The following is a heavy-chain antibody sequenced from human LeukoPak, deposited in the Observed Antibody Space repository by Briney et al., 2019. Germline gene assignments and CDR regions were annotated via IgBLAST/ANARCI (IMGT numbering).Heavy chain of an antibody. CDR2: INSDGSST. V-gene: IGHV3-74*01. CDR3: ARKPAPAD. Sequence: GGSLRLSCATSGFTFRIFWMHWVRRVPGKGLVWVSRINSDGSSTSYADSVKGRFTISRDNAKNTLYLQMNSLRVEDTAIYYCARKPAPADWGQGTLVTVSS. CDR1: GFTFRIFW. D-gene: IGHD6-25*01. J-gene: IGHJ4*01.